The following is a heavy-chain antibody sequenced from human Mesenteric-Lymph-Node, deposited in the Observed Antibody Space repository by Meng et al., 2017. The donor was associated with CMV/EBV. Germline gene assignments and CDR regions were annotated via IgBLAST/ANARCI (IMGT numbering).Heavy chain of an antibody. D-gene: IGHD5-12*01. V-gene: IGHV3-11*04. CDR3: ARVGRGSGHEYDY. CDR2: ISTSGSTK. Sequence: GESLKISCAASGFTFSDYYMSWIRQAPGKGLEWLSYISTSGSTKDYANSVKGRFTISRDDAKNSLHLQMNSLRVEDTAVYYCARVGRGSGHEYDYWGQGTLVTVSS. J-gene: IGHJ4*02. CDR1: GFTFSDYY.